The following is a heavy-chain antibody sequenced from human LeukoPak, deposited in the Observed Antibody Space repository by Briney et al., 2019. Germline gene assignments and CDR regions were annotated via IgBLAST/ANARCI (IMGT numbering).Heavy chain of an antibody. CDR1: GDSIGSGGYY. Sequence: PSETLSLTCTVSGDSIGSGGYYWTWIRQHPGKGLERIGYIFYSGSTYYSPSLKSRVTISMDTSMNQFSLRLTSVTAADTAVYYCARDRGPYCSGGSCYGGWFDPWGQGTLVTVSS. D-gene: IGHD2-15*01. CDR3: ARDRGPYCSGGSCYGGWFDP. J-gene: IGHJ5*02. V-gene: IGHV4-31*03. CDR2: IFYSGST.